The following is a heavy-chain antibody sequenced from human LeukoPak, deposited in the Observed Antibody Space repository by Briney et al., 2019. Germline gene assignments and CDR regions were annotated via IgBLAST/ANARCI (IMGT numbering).Heavy chain of an antibody. D-gene: IGHD3-22*01. Sequence: PGGSLRLSCAASGFTFNSYGMHWVRQAPGKGLEWVAVIWYDGSNKYYADSVKGRFTISRDNSKNALYLQMNSLRAEDTAVYYCARAHFPGGYPYYFDYWGQGTLVTAPS. CDR3: ARAHFPGGYPYYFDY. CDR2: IWYDGSNK. CDR1: GFTFNSYG. V-gene: IGHV3-33*01. J-gene: IGHJ4*02.